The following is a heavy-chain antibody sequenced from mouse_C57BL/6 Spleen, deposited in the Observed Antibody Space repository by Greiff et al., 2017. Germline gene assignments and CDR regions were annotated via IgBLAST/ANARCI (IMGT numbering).Heavy chain of an antibody. Sequence: QVQLQQPGAELVKPGASVKMSCKASGYTFTSYWITWVKQRPGQGLEWIGDIYPGSGSTNYNEKFKSKATLTVDTSSSTAYMQLSSLTSEDSAVYYCARLTIYYDYAGGDYWGQGTTLTVSS. CDR2: IYPGSGST. CDR3: ARLTIYYDYAGGDY. J-gene: IGHJ2*01. V-gene: IGHV1-55*01. CDR1: GYTFTSYW. D-gene: IGHD2-4*01.